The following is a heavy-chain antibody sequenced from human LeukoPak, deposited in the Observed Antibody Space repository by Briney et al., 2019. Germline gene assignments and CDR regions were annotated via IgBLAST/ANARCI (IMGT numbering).Heavy chain of an antibody. CDR1: GFTFSDYV. Sequence: GGSLRLSCAASGFTFSDYVMHWVRQAPGKGLEWVAVISYDGSKNYYADSVQGRFTISRDNPKNTLYLQMNSLRAEDTAVYYCAKLVYSSGWRDYWGQGTLVTVSS. V-gene: IGHV3-30-3*02. D-gene: IGHD6-19*01. J-gene: IGHJ4*02. CDR3: AKLVYSSGWRDY. CDR2: ISYDGSKN.